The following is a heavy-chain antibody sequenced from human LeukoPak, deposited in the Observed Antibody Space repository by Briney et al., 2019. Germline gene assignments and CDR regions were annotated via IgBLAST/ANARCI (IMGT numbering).Heavy chain of an antibody. CDR1: GFTFSSYS. D-gene: IGHD5-12*01. CDR2: ISSSSSYI. J-gene: IGHJ6*02. Sequence: GSLRLSCAASGFTFSSYSMNWVRQAPGKGLEWVSSISSSSSYIYYADSVKGRFTISRDNAKNSLYLQMNSLRAEDTAVYYCAKAYGGYESHYYYYGMDVWGQGTTVTVSS. CDR3: AKAYGGYESHYYYYGMDV. V-gene: IGHV3-21*01.